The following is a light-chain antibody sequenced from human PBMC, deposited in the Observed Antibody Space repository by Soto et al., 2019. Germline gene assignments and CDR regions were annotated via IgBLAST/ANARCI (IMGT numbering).Light chain of an antibody. CDR1: SSDVGGYNY. V-gene: IGLV2-8*01. Sequence: HSVLTQPPSASGSPGESVTISCTGTSSDVGGYNYVSWYQQHPGKAPKLMIYEVSKRPSGVPDRFSGSKSGNTASLTVSGLQPEDEADYYCSSYAGSNNYVVFGGGTKLTVL. J-gene: IGLJ2*01. CDR3: SSYAGSNNYVV. CDR2: EVS.